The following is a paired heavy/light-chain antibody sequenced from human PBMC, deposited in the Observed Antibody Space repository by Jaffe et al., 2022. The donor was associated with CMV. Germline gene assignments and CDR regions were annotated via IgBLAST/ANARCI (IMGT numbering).Heavy chain of an antibody. CDR1: GGSFSGYY. V-gene: IGHV4-34*01. J-gene: IGHJ6*03. CDR2: INHSGST. Sequence: QVQLQQWGAGLLKPSETLSLTCAVYGGSFSGYYWSWIRQPPGKGLEWIGEINHSGSTNYNPSLKSRVTISVDTSKNQFSLKLSSVTAADTAVYYCARTGPKAGSYDSSGKRPYYYYYMDVWGKGTTVTVSS. D-gene: IGHD3-22*01. CDR3: ARTGPKAGSYDSSGKRPYYYYYMDV.
Light chain of an antibody. V-gene: IGKV3-11*01. Sequence: EIVLTQSPATLSLSPGERATLSCRASQSVSSYLAWYQQKPGQAPRLLIYDASNRATGIPARFSGSGSGTDFTLTISSLEPEDFAVYYCQQRSNWPPKALTFGGGTKVEIK. CDR2: DAS. CDR1: QSVSSY. J-gene: IGKJ4*01. CDR3: QQRSNWPPKALT.